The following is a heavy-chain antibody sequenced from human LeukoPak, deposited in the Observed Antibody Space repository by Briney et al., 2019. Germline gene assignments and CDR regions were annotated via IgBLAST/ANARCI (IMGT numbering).Heavy chain of an antibody. V-gene: IGHV5-51*01. D-gene: IGHD6-13*01. CDR3: ARHIAAAVGRDDYYYYGMDV. CDR2: IYPGDSDT. J-gene: IGHJ6*02. CDR1: GYSFTSYW. Sequence: GESLKISCKGSGYSFTSYWIGWVRQMPGKGLEWMGIIYPGDSDTRYSLSFQGQVTISADKSISTAYLQWSSLKASDTAMYYCARHIAAAVGRDDYYYYGMDVWGQGTTVTVSS.